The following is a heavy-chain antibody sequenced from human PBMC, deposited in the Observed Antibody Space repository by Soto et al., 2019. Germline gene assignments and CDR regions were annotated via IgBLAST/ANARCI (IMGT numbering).Heavy chain of an antibody. Sequence: QVQLVESGGGVVQPGRSLRLSCAASGFTFSSYDMHWVRQAPGKGLEWVAVISYDGSNKYYADSVKGRFTISRDNSKNTLYLQMNSLRAEDTAVYYCAKDGPYDTTLGACDIWGQGTMVTVSS. CDR1: GFTFSSYD. CDR3: AKDGPYDTTLGACDI. J-gene: IGHJ3*02. CDR2: ISYDGSNK. V-gene: IGHV3-30*18. D-gene: IGHD3-22*01.